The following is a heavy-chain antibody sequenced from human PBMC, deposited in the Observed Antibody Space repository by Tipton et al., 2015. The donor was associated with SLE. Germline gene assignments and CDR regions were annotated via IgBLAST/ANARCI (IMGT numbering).Heavy chain of an antibody. J-gene: IGHJ4*02. CDR3: ARDKDRAMAYFDY. D-gene: IGHD5-18*01. V-gene: IGHV3-21*01. CDR1: GFTFSSYS. CDR2: ISSSSSYI. Sequence: SLRLSCAASGFTFSSYSMNWVRQAPGKGLEWVSSISSSSSYIYYADSVKGRFTISRDNAKNSLYLQMNSLRAEDTAVYYCARDKDRAMAYFDYWGQGTLVTVPS.